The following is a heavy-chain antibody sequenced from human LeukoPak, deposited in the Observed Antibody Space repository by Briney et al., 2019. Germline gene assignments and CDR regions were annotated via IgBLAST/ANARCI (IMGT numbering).Heavy chain of an antibody. V-gene: IGHV4-61*01. J-gene: IGHJ5*02. CDR1: GASVSSGISY. Sequence: KSSETLSLTCTVSGASVSSGISYWSWIRQPPGKGLEWIAYISNSGGSDYNPSLRGRVTISLDTSKNQFSLELSSVTAADTAFYYCAKHSYEGSAGDVNWFDPWGQGTLVTVSS. CDR2: ISNSGGS. D-gene: IGHD2-21*02. CDR3: AKHSYEGSAGDVNWFDP.